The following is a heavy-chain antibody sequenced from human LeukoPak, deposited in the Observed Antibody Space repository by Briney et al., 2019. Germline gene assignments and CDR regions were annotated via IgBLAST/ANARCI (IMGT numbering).Heavy chain of an antibody. D-gene: IGHD3-22*01. CDR3: ARAADGSGYFYYFDY. Sequence: SETLSLTRTDPVGSLSVGRYCSSSIRQPAGEWLEWLWRIYTSGSTNYNPSLKSRVTISVDTSKNQFSLKLSSVTAADTAVYYCARAADGSGYFYYFDYWGQGTLVTVSS. CDR1: VGSLSVGRYC. J-gene: IGHJ4*02. CDR2: IYTSGST. V-gene: IGHV4-61*02.